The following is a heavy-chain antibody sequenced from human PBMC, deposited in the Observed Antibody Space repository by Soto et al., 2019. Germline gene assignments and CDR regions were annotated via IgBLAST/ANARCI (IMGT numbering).Heavy chain of an antibody. Sequence: GGSLRLSCAASGFTFSSYAMSWVRQAPGKGLEWVSAISGSGGSTYYADSVKGRFTISRDNSKNTLYLQMNSLRAEDTAVCYCAKDRVVVTASPFDYWGQGTLVTVSS. D-gene: IGHD2-21*02. V-gene: IGHV3-23*01. CDR3: AKDRVVVTASPFDY. CDR1: GFTFSSYA. J-gene: IGHJ4*02. CDR2: ISGSGGST.